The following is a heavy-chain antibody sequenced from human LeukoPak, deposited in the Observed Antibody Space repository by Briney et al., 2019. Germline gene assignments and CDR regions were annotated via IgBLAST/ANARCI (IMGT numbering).Heavy chain of an antibody. CDR1: GGSFSGYY. V-gene: IGHV4-34*01. D-gene: IGHD6-13*01. J-gene: IGHJ6*02. CDR3: ARTHSSSWPHYYYYYGMDV. CDR2: INHSGST. Sequence: SETLSLTCAVYGGSFSGYYWSWIRQPPGKGLEWIGEINHSGSTNYNPSLKSRVTMSVDTSKNQFSLKLSSVTAADTAVYYCARTHSSSWPHYYYYYGMDVWGQGTTVTVSS.